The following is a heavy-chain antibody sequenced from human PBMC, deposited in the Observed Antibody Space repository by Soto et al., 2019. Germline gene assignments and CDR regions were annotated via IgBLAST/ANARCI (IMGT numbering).Heavy chain of an antibody. J-gene: IGHJ3*02. CDR1: GGTFSSYA. D-gene: IGHD3-22*01. CDR2: IIPIFGTA. Sequence: QVQLVQAGAEVKKPESSVKVSCKASGGTFSSYAISWVRQAPGQGLEWMGGIIPIFGTANYAQKFQGRVTITADESTSTAYMELSSLRSEDTAVYYCAGYDSSGYYYVGVAFDIWGQGTMVTVSS. V-gene: IGHV1-69*12. CDR3: AGYDSSGYYYVGVAFDI.